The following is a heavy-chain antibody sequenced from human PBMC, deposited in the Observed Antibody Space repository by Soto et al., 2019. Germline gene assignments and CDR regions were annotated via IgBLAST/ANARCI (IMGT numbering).Heavy chain of an antibody. Sequence: PGGSLRLSCVASGVTFTSYSMNWVRQAPGRGLEWVSSITSNGNMFYADSVKGRFTISRDNAKNSLYLQMNSLRADDTAVYYCARDPGGDDSWGQGTLVTVSS. V-gene: IGHV3-21*06. CDR1: GVTFTSYS. CDR2: ITSNGNM. CDR3: ARDPGGDDS. J-gene: IGHJ4*02. D-gene: IGHD2-21*01.